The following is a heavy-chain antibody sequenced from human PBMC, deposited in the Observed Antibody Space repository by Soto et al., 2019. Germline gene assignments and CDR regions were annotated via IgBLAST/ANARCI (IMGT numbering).Heavy chain of an antibody. V-gene: IGHV4-4*07. CDR2: IYPSGST. CDR1: GGSLSSFY. Sequence: PSLPCTVSGGSLSSFYWSWIRQPAGKGLEWIGRIYPSGSTNYNPSLKSRVTMSVDTSKNQFSLKLSSVTAADTAVYYWAREGLRRTTETNEAFDIWGEGXMVTV. CDR3: AREGLRRTTETNEAFDI. J-gene: IGHJ3*02. D-gene: IGHD1-1*01.